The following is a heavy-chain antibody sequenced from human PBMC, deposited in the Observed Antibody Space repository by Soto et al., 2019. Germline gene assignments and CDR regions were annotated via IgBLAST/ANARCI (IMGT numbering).Heavy chain of an antibody. V-gene: IGHV3-7*03. CDR3: AGDGNDILTGYPT. CDR2: IKQDGSEK. D-gene: IGHD3-9*01. J-gene: IGHJ5*02. Sequence: PGGSLRLSCAASGFTFSSYWMSWVRQAPGKGLEWVANIKQDGSEKYYVDSVKGRFTISRDNAKNSLYLQMNSLRAEDTAVYYCAGDGNDILTGYPTWGQGTLVTVSS. CDR1: GFTFSSYW.